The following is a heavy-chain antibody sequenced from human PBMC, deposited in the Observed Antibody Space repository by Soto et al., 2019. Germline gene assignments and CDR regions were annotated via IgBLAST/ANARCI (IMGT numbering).Heavy chain of an antibody. D-gene: IGHD3-22*01. J-gene: IGHJ4*02. V-gene: IGHV3-30*18. CDR2: ISYAGSNK. Sequence: QVQLVESGGGVVQPGRSLRLSCAASGSTFSSYGMHWVRQAPGKGLEWVAAISYAGSNKNYADSVKGRFTISRDNSKNTLYLQMDSLRDEDTAVYYCAKDTYYHDSSGYYVFDYWGQGPLVTVSS. CDR1: GSTFSSYG. CDR3: AKDTYYHDSSGYYVFDY.